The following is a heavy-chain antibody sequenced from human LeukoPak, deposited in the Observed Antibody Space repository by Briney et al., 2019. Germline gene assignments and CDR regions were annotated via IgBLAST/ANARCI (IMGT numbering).Heavy chain of an antibody. Sequence: SETLSLTCTVSGGSVSSSNWWTWIRQTPGKGLEWIGEIFHTGHTNYNPSLKSRVTISVDKSSNHFSLNLNSVTAADTAVYYCARDGGLTIVRRVVDLWGQGTLVTVSS. D-gene: IGHD3-10*01. J-gene: IGHJ5*02. V-gene: IGHV4-4*02. CDR1: GGSVSSSNW. CDR3: ARDGGLTIVRRVVDL. CDR2: IFHTGHT.